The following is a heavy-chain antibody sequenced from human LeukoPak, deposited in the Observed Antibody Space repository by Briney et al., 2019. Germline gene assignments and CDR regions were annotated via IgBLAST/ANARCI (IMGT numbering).Heavy chain of an antibody. V-gene: IGHV1-2*02. CDR1: GYTFIGYY. Sequence: ASVTVTCMASGYTFIGYYVHWVRQPPGQGLEWMGWINSNSGDTKYAQKFQGRVTMTRATSIGLAYMELSRLKSDDTAVYYCATSRFLEWLYLLYYWGQGTLVTGSS. D-gene: IGHD3-3*01. CDR3: ATSRFLEWLYLLYY. CDR2: INSNSGDT. J-gene: IGHJ4*02.